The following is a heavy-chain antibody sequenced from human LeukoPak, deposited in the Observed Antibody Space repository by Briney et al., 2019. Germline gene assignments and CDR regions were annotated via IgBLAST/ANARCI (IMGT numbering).Heavy chain of an antibody. CDR3: ARVGEQQLGYNWFDP. V-gene: IGHV1-46*03. Sequence: GASVKVSCKASGYTFTGYYMHWVRQAPGQGLEWMGIINPSGGSTSYAQKFQGRVTMTRDTSTSTVYMELSSLRSEDTAVYYCARVGEQQLGYNWFDPWGQGTLVTVSS. CDR1: GYTFTGYY. CDR2: INPSGGST. D-gene: IGHD6-13*01. J-gene: IGHJ5*02.